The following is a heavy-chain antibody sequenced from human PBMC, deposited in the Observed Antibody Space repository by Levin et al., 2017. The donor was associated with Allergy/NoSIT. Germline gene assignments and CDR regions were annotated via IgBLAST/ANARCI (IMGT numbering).Heavy chain of an antibody. D-gene: IGHD3-9*01. CDR2: ITSSGRHI. CDR3: ASDILTGHTPSLGYYGMDV. J-gene: IGHJ6*01. V-gene: IGHV3-21*01. Sequence: PGGSLRLSCVASGVTFSRYSMNWVRQAPGKGLEWVSSITSSGRHIYHADSVKGRFPISRDNAKNSLYLQMNSLRAEATAVYYCASDILTGHTPSLGYYGMDVWGQGATVTVSS. CDR1: GVTFSRYS.